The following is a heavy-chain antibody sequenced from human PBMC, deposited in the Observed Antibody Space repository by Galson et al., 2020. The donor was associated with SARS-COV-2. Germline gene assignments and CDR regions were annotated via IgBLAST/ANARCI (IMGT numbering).Heavy chain of an antibody. J-gene: IGHJ6*03. Sequence: SETLYLTCPVSGYPISSGYYWGWTRQHPGQGLEWIGSLPHSGSTYYNPSLKSRVTISVDTSKNQFSLKLSSVTAADTAVYYCARGVRGPFWVDYYYMDVWGKGTTVTVSS. CDR1: GYPISSGYY. V-gene: IGHV4-38-2*02. CDR3: ARGVRGPFWVDYYYMDV. D-gene: IGHD3-10*02. CDR2: LPHSGST.